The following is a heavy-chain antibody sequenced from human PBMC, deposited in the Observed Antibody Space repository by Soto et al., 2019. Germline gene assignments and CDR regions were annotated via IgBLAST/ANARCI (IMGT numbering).Heavy chain of an antibody. J-gene: IGHJ4*02. D-gene: IGHD4-17*01. CDR1: GGSISSYY. CDR2: IYYSGST. V-gene: IGHV4-59*08. Sequence: SETLSLTCTVSGGSISSYYWSWIRQPPGKGLEWIGYIYYSGSTNYNPSLKSRVTISVDTSKNQFSLKLSSVTAADTAVYYCARRGDYGYWYYFDYWGQGTLVTVSS. CDR3: ARRGDYGYWYYFDY.